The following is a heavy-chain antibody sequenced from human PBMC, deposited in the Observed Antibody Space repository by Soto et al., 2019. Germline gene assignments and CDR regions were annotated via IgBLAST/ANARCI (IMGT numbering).Heavy chain of an antibody. CDR1: GGSISSSSYY. D-gene: IGHD6-19*01. CDR2: IYYSGST. CDR3: ARRSVAGFIYYFDY. J-gene: IGHJ4*02. V-gene: IGHV4-39*01. Sequence: QLQLQESGPGLVKPSETLSLTCTVSGGSISSSSYYWGWIRQPPGKGLEWIGSIYYSGSTYYNPSLKSRVTISVDTSKNQFSLKLSSVTAADTAVYYCARRSVAGFIYYFDYWGQGTLVTVSS.